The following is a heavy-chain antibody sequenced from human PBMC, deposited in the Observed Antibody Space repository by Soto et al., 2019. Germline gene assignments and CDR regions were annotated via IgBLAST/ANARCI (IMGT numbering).Heavy chain of an antibody. J-gene: IGHJ4*02. CDR1: GGTFSTYG. D-gene: IGHD3-16*01. Sequence: ASVKVSCKASGGTFSTYGMNWVRLAPGQGLEWMGGIIPKFGTTNYAQKFQGRVTITADESTNTAYMELNYLRSEDTAVYFCARGGTPIDYWGQGTLVTVSS. CDR3: ARGGTPIDY. V-gene: IGHV1-69*13. CDR2: IIPKFGTT.